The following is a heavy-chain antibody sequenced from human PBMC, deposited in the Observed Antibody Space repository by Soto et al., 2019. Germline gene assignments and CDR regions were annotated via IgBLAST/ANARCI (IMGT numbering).Heavy chain of an antibody. CDR3: VRFSGLDV. CDR2: ISSGGSA. CDR1: GFTVSSNY. Sequence: GSLRLSCAASGFTVSSNYMSWVRQAPGKGLDWVSLISSGGSAYYADSVKGRFTISRDNAKNTLHLQMSSLRSEDTAVYYCVRFSGLDVWGQGTTVTVSS. J-gene: IGHJ6*02. V-gene: IGHV3-66*01.